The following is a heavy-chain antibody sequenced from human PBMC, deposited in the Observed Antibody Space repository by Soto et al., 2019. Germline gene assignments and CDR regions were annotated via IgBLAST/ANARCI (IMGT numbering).Heavy chain of an antibody. CDR3: ARHPERIAEIGWFDP. CDR2: IRSSSSTI. V-gene: IGHV3-48*01. D-gene: IGHD6-13*01. J-gene: IGHJ5*02. CDR1: GFTFSSYS. Sequence: EVQLVESGGGLVQPGGSLRLSCAASGFTFSSYSMNWVRQAPGKGLEWVSYIRSSSSTIYYADSVKGRFTISRDNAKNSLYLQMNSLRAEDTAVSYCARHPERIAEIGWFDPWGQGTLVTVSS.